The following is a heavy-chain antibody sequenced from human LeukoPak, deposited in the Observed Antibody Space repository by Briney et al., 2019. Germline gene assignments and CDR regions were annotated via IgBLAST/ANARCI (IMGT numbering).Heavy chain of an antibody. J-gene: IGHJ6*03. CDR2: IISTGTI. CDR3: ARSSRSTSPLNYYYYYMDV. CDR1: GASISGYY. D-gene: IGHD5-24*01. V-gene: IGHV4-59*12. Sequence: NPSETLSLTCTVSGASISGYYWSWIRQPPGKRLEWIGYIISTGTINYNPSLKSRVTISIDTSKNQFSLKLSSVTAADTAVYYCARSSRSTSPLNYYYYYMDVWGKGTTVTVSS.